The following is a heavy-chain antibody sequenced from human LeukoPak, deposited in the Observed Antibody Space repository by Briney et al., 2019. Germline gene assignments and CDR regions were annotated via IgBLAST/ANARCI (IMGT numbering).Heavy chain of an antibody. J-gene: IGHJ5*02. V-gene: IGHV4-39*07. CDR2: TYYSGST. Sequence: SETLSLTCTVSGGSISSSSYYWGWIRQPPGKGLEWIGSTYYSGSTYYNPSLKSRVTISVDTSKNQFSLKLSSVTAADTAVYYCAKIAAAGTCWFDPWGQGTLVTVSS. D-gene: IGHD6-13*01. CDR3: AKIAAAGTCWFDP. CDR1: GGSISSSSYY.